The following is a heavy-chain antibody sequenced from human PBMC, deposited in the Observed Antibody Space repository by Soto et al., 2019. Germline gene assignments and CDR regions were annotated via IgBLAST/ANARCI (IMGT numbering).Heavy chain of an antibody. CDR2: INAATGNT. Sequence: HVEIVQSGAEVKMPGASVNVSCKSSGYNFTNHAMHWVRQAPGPRLEWLGWINAATGNTQYSQRFQDRLIIIRDTSASTASMELSSLRSEDTAVYYCVRGAARRPPVTRAFDLWGRGTFVTVSS. J-gene: IGHJ2*01. D-gene: IGHD4-17*01. V-gene: IGHV1-3*01. CDR1: GYNFTNHA. CDR3: VRGAARRPPVTRAFDL.